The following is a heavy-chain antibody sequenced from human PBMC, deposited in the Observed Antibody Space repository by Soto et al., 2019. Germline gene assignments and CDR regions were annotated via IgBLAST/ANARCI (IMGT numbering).Heavy chain of an antibody. V-gene: IGHV3-73*01. CDR1: GFTFSDSA. CDR3: TRHVDCSGGSCYSGYYYYMDV. D-gene: IGHD2-15*01. Sequence: EVQLVESGGGLVQPGGSLKLSCAASGFTFSDSAMHWVRQASGKGLEWVGRIRSKPNTDATAYAASVKGRFTISRDDSKNTAYLQMNSLKTEDTAVYYCTRHVDCSGGSCYSGYYYYMDVWGKGTTVTXSS. CDR2: IRSKPNTDAT. J-gene: IGHJ6*03.